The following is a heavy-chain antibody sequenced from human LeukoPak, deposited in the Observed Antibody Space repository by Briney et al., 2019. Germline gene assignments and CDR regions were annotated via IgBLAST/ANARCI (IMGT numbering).Heavy chain of an antibody. V-gene: IGHV3-23*01. J-gene: IGHJ4*02. D-gene: IGHD3-16*01. CDR2: MKGTGET. CDR3: ARASWVSTADAVR. CDR1: GLSFSSFA. Sequence: GGSLRLSCAASGLSFSSFAMSWVRQAPARGLEWLSSMKGTGETIYADSVRGRCTLFRDGSRNAVYLQLNNLRVEDTAVYYCARASWVSTADAVRWGQGTVVTVSS.